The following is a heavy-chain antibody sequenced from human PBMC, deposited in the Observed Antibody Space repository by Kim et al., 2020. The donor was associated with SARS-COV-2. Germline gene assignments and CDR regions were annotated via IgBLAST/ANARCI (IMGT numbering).Heavy chain of an antibody. CDR1: GFTFSSYS. CDR2: ISSSSSYI. CDR3: ARDGVITFGGVIVTGWGEYYGMDV. Sequence: GGSLRLSCAASGFTFSSYSMNWVRQAPGKGLEWVSSISSSSSYIYYADSVKGRFTISRDNAKNSLYLQMNSLRAEDMAVYYCARDGVITFGGVIVTGWGEYYGMDVWGQGTTVTVSS. J-gene: IGHJ6*02. D-gene: IGHD3-16*02. V-gene: IGHV3-21*01.